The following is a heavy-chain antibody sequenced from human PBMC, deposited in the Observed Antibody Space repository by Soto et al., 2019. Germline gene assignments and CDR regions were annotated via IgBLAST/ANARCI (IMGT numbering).Heavy chain of an antibody. V-gene: IGHV3-23*01. J-gene: IGHJ4*02. D-gene: IGHD1-26*01. CDR2: ISVSGGGT. CDR1: AFTFNTYA. CDR3: AKSGGASPYYFDY. Sequence: EVQLLESGGGLVQPGGSLRLSCAASAFTFNTYAMGWVRQAPGKGLEWVSAISVSGGGTYHADSVKGRFTISRDTSKNTLYLQMNSLRADDTAVYYCAKSGGASPYYFDYWGRGTLVTVSS.